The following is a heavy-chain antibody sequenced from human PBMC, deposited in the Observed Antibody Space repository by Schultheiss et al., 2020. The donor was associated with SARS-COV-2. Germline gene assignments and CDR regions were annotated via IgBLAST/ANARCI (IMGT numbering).Heavy chain of an antibody. V-gene: IGHV3-33*01. CDR1: GFTFSSYG. CDR3: ARDPYDFWSGYSKAAVADY. Sequence: GGSLRLSCAASGFTFSSYGMHWVRQAPGKGLEWVAVIWYDGSNKYYADSVKGRFTISRDNSKNTLYLQMNSLRAEDTAVYYCARDPYDFWSGYSKAAVADYWGQGTLVTVSS. D-gene: IGHD3-3*01. CDR2: IWYDGSNK. J-gene: IGHJ4*02.